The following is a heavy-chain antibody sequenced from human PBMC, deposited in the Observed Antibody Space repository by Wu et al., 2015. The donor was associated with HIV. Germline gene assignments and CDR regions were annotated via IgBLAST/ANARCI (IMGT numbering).Heavy chain of an antibody. V-gene: IGHV1-2*02. CDR3: ARGSGRRDFWSGYYPWFDP. D-gene: IGHD3-3*01. CDR1: GYTFTGYY. J-gene: IGHJ5*02. CDR2: INPNSGGT. Sequence: QVQLVQSGAEVKKPGASVKVSCKASGYTFTGYYMHWVRQAPGQGLEWMGWINPNSGGTNYAQKFQGRVTMTRDTSISTAYMELSRLRSDDTAVYYCARGSGRRDFWSGYYPWFDPWGQGTLGHRSPQ.